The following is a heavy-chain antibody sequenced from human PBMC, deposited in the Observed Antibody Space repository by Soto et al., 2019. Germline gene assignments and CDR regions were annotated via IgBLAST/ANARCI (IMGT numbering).Heavy chain of an antibody. CDR2: TRNKAKSYTT. CDR3: ARASGGYHQFRYVDL. CDR1: GFTFSDHY. V-gene: IGHV3-72*01. D-gene: IGHD3-22*01. J-gene: IGHJ2*01. Sequence: EMQLVESGGGLVQPGGSLILSCAASGFTFSDHYMDWVRQAPGNGLEWAGRTRNKAKSYTTEYAASVKGRFIISRDDSKNSLYLQMNSLNAEDTAVYYCARASGGYHQFRYVDLWGRGTLVTVSS.